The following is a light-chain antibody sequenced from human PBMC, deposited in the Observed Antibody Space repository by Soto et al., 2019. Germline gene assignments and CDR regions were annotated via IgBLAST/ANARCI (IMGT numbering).Light chain of an antibody. V-gene: IGKV3-15*01. CDR3: QQSNKWPYT. J-gene: IGKJ2*01. CDR2: GTS. Sequence: EIVMTQSPATLSVSPGERATLCCRASQSVSSNLAWYQQKPGQAPRLLFYGTSTRATGVPARFSGTGSGTDFTLTISSLQSEDFAVYYRQQSNKWPYTFGQGTKLEIK. CDR1: QSVSSN.